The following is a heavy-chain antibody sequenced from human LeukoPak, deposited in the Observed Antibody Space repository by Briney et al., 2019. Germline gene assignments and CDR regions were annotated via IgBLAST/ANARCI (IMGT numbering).Heavy chain of an antibody. V-gene: IGHV1-69*02. CDR3: ARPAGSGRPFDY. CDR1: GYTFTGYY. CDR2: IIPILGIA. D-gene: IGHD3-3*01. J-gene: IGHJ4*02. Sequence: SVKVSCKASGYTFTGYYMHWVRQAPGQGLEWMGRIIPILGIANYAQKFQGRVTITADKSTSTAYMELSSLRSEDTAVYYCARPAGSGRPFDYWGQGTLVTVSS.